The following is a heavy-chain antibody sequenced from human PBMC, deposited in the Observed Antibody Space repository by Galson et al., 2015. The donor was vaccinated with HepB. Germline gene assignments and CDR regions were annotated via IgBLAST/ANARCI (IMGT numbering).Heavy chain of an antibody. CDR2: IIPILGIA. CDR1: GGTFSSYA. CDR3: ASQERSADDILTGYYNDY. V-gene: IGHV1-69*04. D-gene: IGHD3-9*01. J-gene: IGHJ4*02. Sequence: SVKVSCKASGGTFSSYAISWVRQAPGQGLEWMGRIIPILGIANYAQKFQGRVTITADKSTSTAYMELSSLRSEDTAVYYCASQERSADDILTGYYNDYWGQGTLVTVSS.